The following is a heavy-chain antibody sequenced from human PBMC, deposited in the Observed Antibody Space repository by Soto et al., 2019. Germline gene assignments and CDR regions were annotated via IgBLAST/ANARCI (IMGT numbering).Heavy chain of an antibody. CDR3: ARDYYGSGSYYNGVGLRAFDI. V-gene: IGHV4-59*01. CDR1: GGSISSYY. J-gene: IGHJ3*02. D-gene: IGHD3-10*01. CDR2: IYYSGST. Sequence: SETLSLTCTVSGGSISSYYWSWIRQPPGKGLEWIGYIYYSGSTNYNPSLKSRVTISVDTSKNQFSLKLSSVTAADTAVYYCARDYYGSGSYYNGVGLRAFDIWGQGAMVTVSS.